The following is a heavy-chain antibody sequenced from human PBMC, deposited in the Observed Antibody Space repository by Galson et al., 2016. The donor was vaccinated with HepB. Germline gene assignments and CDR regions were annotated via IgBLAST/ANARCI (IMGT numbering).Heavy chain of an antibody. CDR3: ARPHWGGYYFEY. CDR2: VNPSGGSP. CDR1: GYSFTTCY. V-gene: IGHV1-46*03. J-gene: IGHJ4*02. D-gene: IGHD3-3*01. Sequence: SVKVSCKASGYSFTTCYMHWVRQAPGQGLEWMGVVNPSGGSPSFAQKFQGRATMTSDTSTTTVYMELSSLRSEDAAVYFCARPHWGGYYFEYWGQGSLVTVSS.